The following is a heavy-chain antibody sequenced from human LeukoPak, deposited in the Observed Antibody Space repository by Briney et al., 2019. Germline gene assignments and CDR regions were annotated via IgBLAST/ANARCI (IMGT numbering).Heavy chain of an antibody. D-gene: IGHD3-22*01. J-gene: IGHJ4*02. V-gene: IGHV4-39*07. CDR3: ARGPVIVVVITTLFDY. CDR2: IYYSGST. Sequence: SETLSLTCTVSGGSISSSSYYWGWIRQPPGKGLEWIGSIYYSGSTYYNPSLKSRVTISVDTSKNQFSLKLSSVTAADTAVYYCARGPVIVVVITTLFDYWGQGTLVTVSS. CDR1: GGSISSSSYY.